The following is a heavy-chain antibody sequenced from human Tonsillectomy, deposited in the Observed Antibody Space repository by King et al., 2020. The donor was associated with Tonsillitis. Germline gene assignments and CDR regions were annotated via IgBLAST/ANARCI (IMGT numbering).Heavy chain of an antibody. CDR1: GFSISSYA. CDR3: ARRYSSSYSLDY. V-gene: IGHV3-23*04. J-gene: IGHJ4*02. Sequence: VQLVESGGGLVQPGGSLRLSCAASGFSISSYAMTWVRQAPGKGLEWVSTISGGGGDTDYADSVKGRFTISRDTSKNTLYVQMNSLRAEDTAVYYCARRYSSSYSLDYWGQGTLVTVSS. CDR2: ISGGGGDT. D-gene: IGHD6-6*01.